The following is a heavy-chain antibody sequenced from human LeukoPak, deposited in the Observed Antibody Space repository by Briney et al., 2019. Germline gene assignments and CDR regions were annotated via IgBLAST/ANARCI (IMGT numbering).Heavy chain of an antibody. CDR2: IIPIFGTA. V-gene: IGHV1-69*13. D-gene: IGHD3-10*01. Sequence: EASVKVSCKASGGTFSSYAISWVRQAPGQGLEWMGGIIPIFGTANYAQKFQGRVTITADGSTSTAYMELSSLRSEDTAVYYCARNSLYYYGSGSYYNGAPTGYYYMDVWGKGTTVTISS. CDR3: ARNSLYYYGSGSYYNGAPTGYYYMDV. J-gene: IGHJ6*03. CDR1: GGTFSSYA.